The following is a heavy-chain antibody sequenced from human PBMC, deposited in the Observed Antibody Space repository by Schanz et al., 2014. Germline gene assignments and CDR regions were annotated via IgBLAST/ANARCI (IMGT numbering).Heavy chain of an antibody. V-gene: IGHV3-11*04. Sequence: HVQLVESGGGLVKPGGSLRLSCTASGFTFRDYQMTWIRQAPGKGLEWVSYITSGSAKFYADSVKGRFTISRDNSKNTLSLQMNSLRAEDTAVYYCARAGCINGACKYGMDVWGQGTTVTVSS. CDR2: ITSGSAK. J-gene: IGHJ6*02. CDR1: GFTFRDYQ. CDR3: ARAGCINGACKYGMDV. D-gene: IGHD2-8*01.